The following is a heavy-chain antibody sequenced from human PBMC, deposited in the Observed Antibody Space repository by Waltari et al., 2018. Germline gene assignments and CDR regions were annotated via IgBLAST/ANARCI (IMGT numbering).Heavy chain of an antibody. CDR1: GGSISSYY. CDR3: ARVARLGYFDY. CDR2: IYYSGST. V-gene: IGHV4-59*01. Sequence: QVQLQESGPGLVKPSETLSLTCTVSGGSISSYYWSWIRQPPGKGLECIGYIYYSGSTNYNPSLKSRVTISVDTSKNQFSLKLSSVTAADTAVYYCARVARLGYFDYWGQGTLVTVSS. D-gene: IGHD3-16*01. J-gene: IGHJ4*02.